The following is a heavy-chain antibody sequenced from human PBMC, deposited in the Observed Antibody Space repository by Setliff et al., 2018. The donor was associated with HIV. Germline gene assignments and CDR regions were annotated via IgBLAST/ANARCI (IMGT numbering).Heavy chain of an antibody. J-gene: IGHJ4*02. CDR2: VYYDGST. D-gene: IGHD5-18*01. CDR3: ARDRSSGGYTYGLIDY. V-gene: IGHV4-59*01. Sequence: LSLTCTVSGGSISSYYWSWIRQPPGKGLEWIGYVYYDGSTKHNPSLESRVTISVDTSKNQFSLKVSSVTAADTAVYYCARDRSSGGYTYGLIDYWGQGRLVTVS. CDR1: GGSISSYY.